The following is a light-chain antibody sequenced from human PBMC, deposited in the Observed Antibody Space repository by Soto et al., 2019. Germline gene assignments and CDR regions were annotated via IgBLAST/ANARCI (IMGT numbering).Light chain of an antibody. J-gene: IGLJ2*01. CDR3: SSYTGSNINTVV. V-gene: IGLV2-14*01. Sequence: QSVLTQPASVSGSPGQSITISCTGTSSDIGAYNYVSWFQQHPAKAPKLIIFEVSTRPSGVSNRFSGSKSGNTASLTISGLQAEDEADYYCSSYTGSNINTVVFGGGTKVTVL. CDR1: SSDIGAYNY. CDR2: EVS.